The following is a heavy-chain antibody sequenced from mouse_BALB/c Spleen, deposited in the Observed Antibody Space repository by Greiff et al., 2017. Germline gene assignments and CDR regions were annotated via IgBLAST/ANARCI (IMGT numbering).Heavy chain of an antibody. CDR3: ARDRYDGRPFDY. J-gene: IGHJ2*01. CDR1: GYAFTNYL. D-gene: IGHD2-14*01. CDR2: INPGSGGT. V-gene: IGHV1-54*01. Sequence: QVQLQQSGAELVRPGTSVKVSCKASGYAFTNYLIEWVKQRPGQGLEWIGVINPGSGGTNYNEKFKGKATLTADKSSSTAYMQLSSLTSDDSAVYFWARDRYDGRPFDYWGQGTTRTVAA.